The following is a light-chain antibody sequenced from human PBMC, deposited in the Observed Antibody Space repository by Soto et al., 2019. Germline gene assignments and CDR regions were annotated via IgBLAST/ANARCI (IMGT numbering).Light chain of an antibody. CDR1: SSDVGGHNY. CDR3: SSYAGTNTYVV. Sequence: QSALTQPPSASGSPGQSVTISCTGTSSDVGGHNYVSWYQQHPGKAPKLMIYEVIKRPSGVPDRFSGSKSGNTASLTVSGLQAEDEADYFCSSYAGTNTYVVFGGGTKLTVL. V-gene: IGLV2-8*01. CDR2: EVI. J-gene: IGLJ2*01.